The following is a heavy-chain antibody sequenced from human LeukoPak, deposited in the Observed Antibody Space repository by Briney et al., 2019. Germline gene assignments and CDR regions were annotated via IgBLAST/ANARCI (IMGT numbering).Heavy chain of an antibody. CDR2: INHSGSI. CDR3: VTYYFDSSGPKKNY. CDR1: GGSFSGYY. Sequence: SETLSLTCAVYGGSFSGYYWSWIRQPPGKGLEWIGEINHSGSINYNPSLKSRVTISVDTSKKQFSLKLSSVTAADTAVYYCVTYYFDSSGPKKNYWGQGTLVTVPS. D-gene: IGHD3-22*01. V-gene: IGHV4-34*01. J-gene: IGHJ4*02.